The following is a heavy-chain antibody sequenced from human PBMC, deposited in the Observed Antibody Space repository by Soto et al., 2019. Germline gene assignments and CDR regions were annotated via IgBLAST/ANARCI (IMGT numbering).Heavy chain of an antibody. J-gene: IGHJ4*02. CDR1: GFVFSNYA. CDR3: PKDLIRGDAYKDPDY. V-gene: IGHV3-23*01. Sequence: GGSLRLSCAASGFVFSNYAMFWFRQAPGRGLEWVSTIYAAGGSKYYAGSVKGRFTVSRDNSRDTLFLQMDSLRVEDTAIYFCPKDLIRGDAYKDPDYWGQGTLVTGSA. D-gene: IGHD3-10*01. CDR2: IYAAGGSK.